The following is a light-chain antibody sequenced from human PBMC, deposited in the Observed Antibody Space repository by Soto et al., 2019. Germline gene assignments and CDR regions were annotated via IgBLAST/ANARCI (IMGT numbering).Light chain of an antibody. V-gene: IGKV3-20*01. CDR1: QSVSSRN. Sequence: EIVLTQSPGTLSLFPGERATLSCRASQSVSSRNLAWYRQKPGQAPSLLIYGAFHRATGIPDRFSGSGSATDFTLTISRLEPADFAVYYCLLYRDSPPAYTFGQGTKLEIK. J-gene: IGKJ2*01. CDR2: GAF. CDR3: LLYRDSPPAYT.